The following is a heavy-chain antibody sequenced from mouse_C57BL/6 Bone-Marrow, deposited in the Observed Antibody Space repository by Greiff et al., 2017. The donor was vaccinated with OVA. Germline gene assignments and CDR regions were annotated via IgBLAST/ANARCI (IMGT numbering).Heavy chain of an antibody. J-gene: IGHJ2*01. CDR1: GYTFTSYD. Sequence: VKLVESGPELVKPGASVKLSCKASGYTFTSYDINWVKQRPGQGLEWIGWIYPRDGSTKYNEKFKGKATLTVDTSSSTAYMELHSLTSEDSAVYFCARGSNWDFDYWGQGTTLTVSS. D-gene: IGHD4-1*01. CDR2: IYPRDGST. V-gene: IGHV1-85*01. CDR3: ARGSNWDFDY.